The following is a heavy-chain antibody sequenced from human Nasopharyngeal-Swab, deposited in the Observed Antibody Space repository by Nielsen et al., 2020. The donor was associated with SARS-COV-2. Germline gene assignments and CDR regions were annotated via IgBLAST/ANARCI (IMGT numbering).Heavy chain of an antibody. D-gene: IGHD3-10*01. CDR2: ISSSSSHI. J-gene: IGHJ6*02. V-gene: IGHV3-21*01. CDR3: ARDLDYYGSGTNGMDV. Sequence: WIRQPPGKGLEWVSSISSSSSHIYYADSVKGRFTIPRDNAKNSLYLQMNSLRAEDTAVYYCARDLDYYGSGTNGMDVWGQGTTVTVSS.